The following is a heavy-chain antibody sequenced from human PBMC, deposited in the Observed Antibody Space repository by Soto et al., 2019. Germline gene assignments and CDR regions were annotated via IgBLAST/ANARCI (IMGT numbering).Heavy chain of an antibody. CDR1: GGSFSGYY. V-gene: IGHV4-34*01. D-gene: IGHD3-16*02. CDR2: INHSGST. J-gene: IGHJ4*02. Sequence: QVQLQQWGAGLLKPSETLSLTCAVYGGSFSGYYWSWVRQPPGKGLEWMGEINHSGSTNYNPSLKGRVTIAVDTSKNQFSRKLSSVTAADTAVYYCAREKAFWGSYRTNLDYWGQGTLVTVSS. CDR3: AREKAFWGSYRTNLDY.